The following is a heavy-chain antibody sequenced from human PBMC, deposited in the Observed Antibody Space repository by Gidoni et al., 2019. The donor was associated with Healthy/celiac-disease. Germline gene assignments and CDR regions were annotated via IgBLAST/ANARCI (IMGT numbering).Heavy chain of an antibody. Sequence: QVQLVQSGAEVKKPGSSVKVSCKASGGTFSSYAISWVRQAPGQGLEWMGRIIPILGIANYAQKFQGRVTITADKSTSTAYMELSSLRSEDTAVYYCARGGDRVSGDAFDIWGQGTMVTVSS. V-gene: IGHV1-69*04. CDR1: GGTFSSYA. CDR3: ARGGDRVSGDAFDI. D-gene: IGHD2-21*01. CDR2: IIPILGIA. J-gene: IGHJ3*02.